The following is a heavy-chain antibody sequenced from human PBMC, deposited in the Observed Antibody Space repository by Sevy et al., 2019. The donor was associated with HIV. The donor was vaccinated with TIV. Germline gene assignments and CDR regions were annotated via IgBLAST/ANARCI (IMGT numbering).Heavy chain of an antibody. Sequence: SETLSLTCTVSGGSITSLYWNWIRQPPGKGLEWIANIYYNGRINYNPSLKSRVTLSLDTSKTQFSLRLSSVTAADTAMYYCAGENAWGRGYSWGQGTLVTVSS. CDR2: IYYNGRI. J-gene: IGHJ4*02. CDR1: GGSITSLY. CDR3: AGENAWGRGYS. V-gene: IGHV4-59*08. D-gene: IGHD1-26*01.